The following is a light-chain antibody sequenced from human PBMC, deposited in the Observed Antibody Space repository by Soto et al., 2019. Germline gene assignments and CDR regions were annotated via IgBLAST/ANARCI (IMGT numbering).Light chain of an antibody. V-gene: IGLV1-51*02. CDR1: SSNIGNNY. CDR3: GTWDSSLSAGGV. J-gene: IGLJ1*01. CDR2: ENN. Sequence: QSVLMQPPSVSAAPGQKVTISCSGSSSNIGNNYVSWYQQLPGTAPKLLIYENNKRPSGIPDRFSGSKSGTSATLGITGLQTGDEADYYCGTWDSSLSAGGVFGTGTKLTVL.